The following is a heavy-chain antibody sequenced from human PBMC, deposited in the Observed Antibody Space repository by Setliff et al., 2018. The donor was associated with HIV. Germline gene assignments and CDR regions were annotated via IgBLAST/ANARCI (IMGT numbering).Heavy chain of an antibody. D-gene: IGHD6-6*01. CDR2: IIPIFGTA. V-gene: IGHV1-69*13. CDR3: ARVGRSSSSFFDY. CDR1: GGTFSSYA. J-gene: IGHJ4*02. Sequence: SVKVSCKASGGTFSSYAISWVRQAPGQGLEWMGGIIPIFGTANYAQKVQGRVTITADESTSTAYMELSSLRSEDTAVYYCARVGRSSSSFFDYWGQGTLITVSS.